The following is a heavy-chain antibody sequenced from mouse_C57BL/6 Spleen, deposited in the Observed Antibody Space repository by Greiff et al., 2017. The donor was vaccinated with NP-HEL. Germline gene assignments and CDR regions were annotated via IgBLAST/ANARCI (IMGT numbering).Heavy chain of an antibody. Sequence: DVMLVESGGGLVQPGGSLKLSCAASGFTFSDYYMYWVRQTPEKRLEWVAYISNGGGSTYYPDTVKGRFTISRDNAKNTLYLQMSRLKSEDTAMYYCARHYPYYAMDYWGQGTSVTVSS. CDR2: ISNGGGST. V-gene: IGHV5-12*01. CDR3: ARHYPYYAMDY. CDR1: GFTFSDYY. D-gene: IGHD5-5*01. J-gene: IGHJ4*01.